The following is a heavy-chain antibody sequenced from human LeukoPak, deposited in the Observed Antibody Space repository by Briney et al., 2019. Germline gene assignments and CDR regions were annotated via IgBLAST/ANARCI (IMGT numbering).Heavy chain of an antibody. J-gene: IGHJ4*02. CDR1: GYTFTSYD. D-gene: IGHD3-10*01. V-gene: IGHV1-8*01. CDR2: MNPNSGNT. CDR3: ARVTMVRGVYYFDY. Sequence: GASVKVSCKASGYTFTSYDINWVRQATGQGLEWMGWMNPNSGNTGYAQKFQGRVTMTRNTSISTAYMELSSLRSEDTAVYYCARVTMVRGVYYFDYWGQGTLVTVSS.